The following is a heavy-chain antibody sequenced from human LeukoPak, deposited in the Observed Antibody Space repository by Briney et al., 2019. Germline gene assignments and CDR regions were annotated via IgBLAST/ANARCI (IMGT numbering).Heavy chain of an antibody. CDR3: GRTYYYDSSGYYYRGYFDY. Sequence: WASVKVSCKPSGGTFSSYAISGVRQAPGRGVEWMGRIIPILGTANYAQKFQGRVAITEDESKSTAYMELTRLESGERAGFYLGRTYYYDSSGYYYRGYFDYWGQGTMVTVSS. CDR2: IIPILGTA. D-gene: IGHD3-22*01. CDR1: GGTFSSYA. V-gene: IGHV1-69*13. J-gene: IGHJ4*02.